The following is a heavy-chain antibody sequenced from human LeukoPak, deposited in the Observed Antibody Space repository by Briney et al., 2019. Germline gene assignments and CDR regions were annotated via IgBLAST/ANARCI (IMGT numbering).Heavy chain of an antibody. Sequence: PSETLSLTCTVSGGSISSYYWSWIRQPPGKGLEWIGFIYYSGSTNYNPSLKSRVTISVDTSKNQFSLKLSSVTAADTAVYYCARETEMATIDYWGQGTLVTVSS. J-gene: IGHJ4*02. V-gene: IGHV4-59*01. D-gene: IGHD5-24*01. CDR1: GGSISSYY. CDR3: ARETEMATIDY. CDR2: IYYSGST.